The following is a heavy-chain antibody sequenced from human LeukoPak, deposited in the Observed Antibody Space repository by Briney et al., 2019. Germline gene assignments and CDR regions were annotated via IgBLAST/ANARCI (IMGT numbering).Heavy chain of an antibody. V-gene: IGHV6-1*01. Sequence: SQTLSLTCAISGDSVSSNSAAWNWIRQSPSRGLEWLGRTHYRSKWYNDYAVSVKSRITINPDTSKNQFSLQLNSVTPEDTAVYYCARETEGDWMATIAFDYWGQGTLVTVSS. D-gene: IGHD5-12*01. CDR1: GDSVSSNSAA. CDR3: ARETEGDWMATIAFDY. CDR2: THYRSKWYN. J-gene: IGHJ4*02.